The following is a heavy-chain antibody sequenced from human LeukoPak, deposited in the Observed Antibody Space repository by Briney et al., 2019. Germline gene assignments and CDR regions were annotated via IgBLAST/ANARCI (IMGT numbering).Heavy chain of an antibody. CDR1: GFTFSSYS. CDR2: ISSSSSYI. V-gene: IGHV3-21*01. J-gene: IGHJ4*02. Sequence: GGPLRLSCAASGFTFSSYSMNWVRQAPGKGLEWVSSISSSSSYIYYADSVKGRFTISRDNAKNSLYLQMNSLRAEDTAVYYCARSYYDSSGYYYDPYFDYWGQGTLVTVSS. CDR3: ARSYYDSSGYYYDPYFDY. D-gene: IGHD3-22*01.